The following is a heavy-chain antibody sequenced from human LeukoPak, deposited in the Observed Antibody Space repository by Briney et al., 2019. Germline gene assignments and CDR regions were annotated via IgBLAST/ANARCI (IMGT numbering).Heavy chain of an antibody. J-gene: IGHJ4*02. CDR3: ARGDGYSLDY. V-gene: IGHV1-69*06. D-gene: IGHD3-22*01. CDR2: IIPIFGTT. Sequence: ASVKVSCKASGGTFNSYAISWVRQAPGQGLEWMGGIIPIFGTTNYARKFRGRVTLTADKSTRTAYMELSSLRSEDTAVYYCARGDGYSLDYWGQGTLVTVSS. CDR1: GGTFNSYA.